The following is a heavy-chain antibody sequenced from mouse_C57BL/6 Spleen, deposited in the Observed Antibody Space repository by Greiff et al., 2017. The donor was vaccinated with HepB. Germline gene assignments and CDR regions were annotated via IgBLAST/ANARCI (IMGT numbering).Heavy chain of an antibody. CDR2: ISYDGSN. D-gene: IGHD2-3*01. CDR3: ARDDGY. Sequence: EVQLQQSGPGLVKPSQSLSLTCSVTGYSITSGYYWNWIRQFPGNKLEWMGYISYDGSNNYNPSLKNRISITRDTSKNQFFLKLNSVTTEDTATYYCARDDGYWGQGTTLTVSS. CDR1: GYSITSGYY. V-gene: IGHV3-6*01. J-gene: IGHJ2*01.